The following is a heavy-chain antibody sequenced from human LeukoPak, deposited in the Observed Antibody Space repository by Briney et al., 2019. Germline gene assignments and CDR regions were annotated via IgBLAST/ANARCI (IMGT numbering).Heavy chain of an antibody. Sequence: TGGSLRLSCTASGFTFGDYAMSWVRQAPGKGLEWVSVIYSGGSTYYADSVKGRFTISRDNSKNTLYLQMNSLRAEDTAVYYCASNHDCSGGSCYSPFDYWGQGTLVTVSS. J-gene: IGHJ4*02. D-gene: IGHD2-15*01. CDR1: GFTFGDYA. CDR3: ASNHDCSGGSCYSPFDY. CDR2: IYSGGST. V-gene: IGHV3-53*01.